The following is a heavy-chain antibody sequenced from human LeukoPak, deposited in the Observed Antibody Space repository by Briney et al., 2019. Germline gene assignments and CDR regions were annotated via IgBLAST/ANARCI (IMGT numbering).Heavy chain of an antibody. CDR1: GFTFSSYW. CDR2: INSDGIST. D-gene: IGHD4-17*01. CDR3: AKGGATVIDY. J-gene: IGHJ4*02. Sequence: PGGSLRLSCAASGFTFSSYWVHWVRQAPGKGLVWVSRINSDGISTSYADSVKGRFTISRDNAKNTPYLQMNSLRADDTAVYYCAKGGATVIDYWGQGTLVTVSS. V-gene: IGHV3-74*01.